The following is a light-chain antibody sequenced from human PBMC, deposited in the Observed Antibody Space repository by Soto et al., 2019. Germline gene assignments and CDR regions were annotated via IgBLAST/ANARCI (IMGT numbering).Light chain of an antibody. J-gene: IGLJ3*02. CDR1: NIGSKS. CDR2: YDS. CDR3: QVWDISSGHVV. V-gene: IGLV3-21*01. Sequence: SYEVTQPPSVSVAPGKTASVACGGSNIGSKSVHWYQKKSGQAPVLVMYYDSDLPSGIPERFSGSNSGNTATLTISRVEAGDVAYYYCQVWDISSGHVVFGGGTKVTVL.